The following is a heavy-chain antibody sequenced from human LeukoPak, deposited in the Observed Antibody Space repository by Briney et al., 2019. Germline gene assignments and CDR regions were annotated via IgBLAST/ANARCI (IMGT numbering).Heavy chain of an antibody. D-gene: IGHD3-16*01. Sequence: PSETLSLTCTVSGASISSYYWSWIRQPPGKGLEWIGYIYYSGSTNYNPSLKSRVTILIDTSKNQFSLNLSSVTAADTAVYYCARVFWGQLHAFDFWGQGTMVTVSS. CDR3: ARVFWGQLHAFDF. J-gene: IGHJ3*01. CDR1: GASISSYY. CDR2: IYYSGST. V-gene: IGHV4-59*01.